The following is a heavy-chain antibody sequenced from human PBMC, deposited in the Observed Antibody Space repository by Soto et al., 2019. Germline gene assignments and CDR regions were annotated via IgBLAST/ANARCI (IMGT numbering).Heavy chain of an antibody. CDR3: ARGYDFWSGYLGY. V-gene: IGHV3-48*01. CDR1: GFTFSSYS. Sequence: GSLRLSCAASGFTFSSYSMNWVRQAPGKGLEWVSYISSSSSTIYYADSVKGRFTISRDNAKNSLYLQMNSLRAEDTAVYYCARGYDFWSGYLGYWGQGTLVTVSS. CDR2: ISSSSSTI. J-gene: IGHJ4*02. D-gene: IGHD3-3*01.